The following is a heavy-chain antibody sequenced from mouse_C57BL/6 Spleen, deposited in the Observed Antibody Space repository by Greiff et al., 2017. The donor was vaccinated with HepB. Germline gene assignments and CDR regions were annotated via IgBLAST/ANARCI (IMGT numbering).Heavy chain of an antibody. J-gene: IGHJ2*01. V-gene: IGHV5-6*01. Sequence: VQLKESGGDLVKPGGSLKLSCAASGFTFSSYGMSWVRQTPDKRLEWVATISSGGSYTYYPDSVKGRFTISRDNAKNTLYLQMSSLKSEDTAMYYCARRGAGTPNYFDYWGQGTTLTVSS. CDR2: ISSGGSYT. D-gene: IGHD4-1*01. CDR3: ARRGAGTPNYFDY. CDR1: GFTFSSYG.